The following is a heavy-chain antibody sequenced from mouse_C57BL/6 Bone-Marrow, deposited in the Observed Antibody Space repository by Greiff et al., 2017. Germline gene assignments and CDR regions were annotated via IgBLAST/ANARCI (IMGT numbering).Heavy chain of an antibody. CDR2: ISSGSSTI. D-gene: IGHD1-1*01. J-gene: IGHJ4*01. CDR1: GFTFSDYG. Sequence: EVQGVESGGGLVKPGGSLKLSCAASGFTFSDYGMHWVRQAPEKGLEWVAYISSGSSTIYSADTVKGRFTISRDNAKNTLFLQMTSLRSEDTAMYYGTREGITPPGAMDYWGQGTSVTVSS. CDR3: TREGITPPGAMDY. V-gene: IGHV5-17*01.